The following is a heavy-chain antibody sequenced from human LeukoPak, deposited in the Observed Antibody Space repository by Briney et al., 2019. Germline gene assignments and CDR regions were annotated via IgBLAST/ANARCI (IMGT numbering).Heavy chain of an antibody. J-gene: IGHJ4*02. CDR1: GYTFTGYY. Sequence: ASVKVSCKASGYTFTGYYMHWVRQAPGQGLEWMGRINPSSGGTNYAQKFQGRVTMTRDTSISTAYMELSRLRSDDTAVYYCARGARDYYDSSGYYTYWGQGTLVTVSS. CDR3: ARGARDYYDSSGYYTY. D-gene: IGHD3-22*01. CDR2: INPSSGGT. V-gene: IGHV1-2*06.